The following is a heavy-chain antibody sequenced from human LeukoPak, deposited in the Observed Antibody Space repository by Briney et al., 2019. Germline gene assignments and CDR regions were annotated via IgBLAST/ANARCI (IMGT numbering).Heavy chain of an antibody. CDR3: ARGGGDSSGYYTVQFDY. D-gene: IGHD3-22*01. Sequence: AETLSLTCTVSGDSISRYYGRWLRQPGGKGVEWLGRIYTSGSTNYNPSLKSRVTMSVATSKNQFSLKLSSVTAADTAVYYCARGGGDSSGYYTVQFDYWGQGTLVTVSS. CDR2: IYTSGST. J-gene: IGHJ4*02. CDR1: GDSISRYY. V-gene: IGHV4-4*07.